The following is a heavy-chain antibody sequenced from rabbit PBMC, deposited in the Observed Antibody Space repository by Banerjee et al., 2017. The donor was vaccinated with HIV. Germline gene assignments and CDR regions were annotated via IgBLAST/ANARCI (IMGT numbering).Heavy chain of an antibody. CDR2: IAGSSSDFT. Sequence: QSLEESGGDLVKPGASLTLTCTASGFSFSNSDYICWVRQAPGKGLEWISCIAGSSSDFTYSATWAKGRSIISKTSSTTVTLQMTSLTAADTATYFCARDTGSSFSSHGMDLWGPGTLVTVS. D-gene: IGHD8-1*01. CDR1: GFSFSNSDY. CDR3: ARDTGSSFSSHGMDL. V-gene: IGHV1S40*01. J-gene: IGHJ6*01.